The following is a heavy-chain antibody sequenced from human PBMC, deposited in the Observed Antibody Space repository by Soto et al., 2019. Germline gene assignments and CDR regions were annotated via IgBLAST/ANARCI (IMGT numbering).Heavy chain of an antibody. CDR2: IIPIFGTA. CDR3: ARRQLLGLSSHLNWFDP. CDR1: GGTFSSYA. D-gene: IGHD2-2*01. Sequence: SVKVSCKASGGTFSSYAISWVRQAPGQGLEWMGGIIPIFGTANYAQKFQGGVTITADESTSTAYMELSSLRSEDTAVYYCARRQLLGLSSHLNWFDPWGQGTLVTVSS. J-gene: IGHJ5*02. V-gene: IGHV1-69*13.